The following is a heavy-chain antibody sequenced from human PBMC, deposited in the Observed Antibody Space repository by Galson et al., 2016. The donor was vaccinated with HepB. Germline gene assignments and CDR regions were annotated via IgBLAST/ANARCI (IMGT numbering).Heavy chain of an antibody. J-gene: IGHJ6*02. CDR1: GFTFSSYA. CDR2: ISYDGSNK. V-gene: IGHV3-30-3*01. CDR3: ARDWEDIVPEAMDV. D-gene: IGHD2-8*01. Sequence: SLRLSCAASGFTFSSYAMHWVRQAPGKGLEWVTVISYDGSNKYYADSVKGRFTISRDNSKNTLYLQMNSLRAEDTAVYYCARDWEDIVPEAMDVWGQGTTVTVSS.